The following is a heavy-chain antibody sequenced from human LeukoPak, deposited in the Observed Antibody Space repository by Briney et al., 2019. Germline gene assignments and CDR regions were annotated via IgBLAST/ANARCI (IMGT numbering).Heavy chain of an antibody. CDR1: GFTFSSYG. Sequence: GRSLRLSCAASGFTFSSYGMHWVRQAPGKGLEWVAVISYGGSNKYYADSVKGRFTISRDNSKNTLYLQMNSLRAEDTAVYYCAKSPYYYDSSGYYYWGQGTLVTVSS. J-gene: IGHJ4*02. CDR3: AKSPYYYDSSGYYY. D-gene: IGHD3-22*01. CDR2: ISYGGSNK. V-gene: IGHV3-30*18.